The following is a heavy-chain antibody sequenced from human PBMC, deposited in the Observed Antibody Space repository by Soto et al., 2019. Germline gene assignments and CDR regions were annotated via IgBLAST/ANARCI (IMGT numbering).Heavy chain of an antibody. CDR3: ARQRTSVVTQAYFDD. CDR2: IYYSGST. D-gene: IGHD2-21*02. V-gene: IGHV4-39*01. J-gene: IGHJ4*02. CDR1: GGSINSRSYY. Sequence: SETLSLTCTVSGGSINSRSYYWGWIRQSPGKGLEWIGSIYYSGSTYYNPSLKSRVAMSADTSKNQFSLKLRSVSAADTAVYYCARQRTSVVTQAYFDDWGQGSLVTVSS.